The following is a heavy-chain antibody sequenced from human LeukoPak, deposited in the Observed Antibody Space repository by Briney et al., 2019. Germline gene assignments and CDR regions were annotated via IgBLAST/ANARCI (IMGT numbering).Heavy chain of an antibody. CDR1: GFTLSNAW. CDR3: ARDRSCTGGSCYMDV. D-gene: IGHD2-15*01. Sequence: GGSLRLSCAASGFTLSNAWMNWVRQAPGKGLEWVSGISGSGDNTNYADSVKGRFTISRDNSKNTLSLQMSSLRVEDTAVYYCARDRSCTGGSCYMDVWGRGTTVTVSS. J-gene: IGHJ6*03. CDR2: ISGSGDNT. V-gene: IGHV3-23*01.